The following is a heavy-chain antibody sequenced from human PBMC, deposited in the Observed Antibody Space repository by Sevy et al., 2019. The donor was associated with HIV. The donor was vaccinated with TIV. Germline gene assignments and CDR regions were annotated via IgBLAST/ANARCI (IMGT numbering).Heavy chain of an antibody. Sequence: GGSLRLSCAASGFIFSSYEMNWVRQAPGKGREWISYFVNSGGALYYSDSWKGRFTISRDNAKNSLYLQMNSLRAEDTAVYYCARDLPPSATTVAHFDNWGQGTLVTVSS. V-gene: IGHV3-48*03. CDR3: ARDLPPSATTVAHFDN. CDR2: FVNSGGAL. D-gene: IGHD4-4*01. J-gene: IGHJ4*02. CDR1: GFIFSSYE.